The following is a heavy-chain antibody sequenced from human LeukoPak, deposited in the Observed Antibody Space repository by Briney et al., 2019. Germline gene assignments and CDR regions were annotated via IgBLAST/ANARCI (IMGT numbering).Heavy chain of an antibody. D-gene: IGHD7-27*01. J-gene: IGHJ3*02. CDR2: INSDGSST. V-gene: IGHV3-74*01. Sequence: GGSLRLSCAASGFTFSSYWMHWVRQAPGKGLVWASRINSDGSSTSYADSVKGRFTISRDNAKNTLYLQMNSLRAEDTAVYYCARGLGTQGAFDIWGQGAMVTVSS. CDR3: ARGLGTQGAFDI. CDR1: GFTFSSYW.